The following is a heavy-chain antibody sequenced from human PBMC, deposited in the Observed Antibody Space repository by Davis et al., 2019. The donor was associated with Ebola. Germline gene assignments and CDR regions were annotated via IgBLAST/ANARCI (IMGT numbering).Heavy chain of an antibody. CDR2: IYYSGST. Sequence: PSETLSLTCTVSGGSISSGGYYWSWIRQHPGKGLEWIGYIYYSGSTYYNPSLKSRVTISVDTSKNQFSLKLSSVTAADTAVYYCARGLGVAAAVSFGYMDVWGKGTTVTVSS. CDR1: GGSISSGGYY. CDR3: ARGLGVAAAVSFGYMDV. J-gene: IGHJ6*03. D-gene: IGHD6-13*01. V-gene: IGHV4-31*03.